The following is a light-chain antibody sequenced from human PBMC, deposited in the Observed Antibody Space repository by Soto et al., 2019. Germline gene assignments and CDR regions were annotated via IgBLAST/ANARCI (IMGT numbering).Light chain of an antibody. J-gene: IGKJ1*01. CDR3: QQSYTAPRT. V-gene: IGKV1-39*01. CDR2: AAS. CDR1: QNIYSY. Sequence: DIPMTQSPSSLSASVGDRVTITCRASQNIYSYLNWYQQKPGKAPNLLVYAASRLQSGVPSRFSGSGSGTNFTHTISSLQPEDFATYYCQQSYTAPRTLGQGTKVEMK.